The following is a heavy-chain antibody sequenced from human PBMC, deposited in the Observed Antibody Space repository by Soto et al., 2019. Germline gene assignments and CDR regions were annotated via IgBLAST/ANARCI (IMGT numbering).Heavy chain of an antibody. CDR1: GGTFSSYT. Sequence: SVKVSCKASGGTFSSYTISWVRQAPGQGLEWMGRIIPILGIANYAQKFQGRVTITADKSTSTAYMELSSLRSEDTAVYYCARSSTVNRRLDYWGQGTLVTVSS. CDR2: IIPILGIA. V-gene: IGHV1-69*02. J-gene: IGHJ4*02. D-gene: IGHD4-17*01. CDR3: ARSSTVNRRLDY.